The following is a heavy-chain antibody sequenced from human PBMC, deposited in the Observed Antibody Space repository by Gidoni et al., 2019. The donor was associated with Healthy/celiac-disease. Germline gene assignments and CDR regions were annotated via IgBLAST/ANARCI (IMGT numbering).Heavy chain of an antibody. Sequence: EVQLVESGGGLVQPGGSLRLSCAAYGFTFSSYWMSWVRQATGKGLEWVANIKHDGSEKYYVDSVKGRFTISRDNAKNSLYLQMNSLRAEDTAVYYCARDSGYDLGLFDYWGQGTLVTVSS. J-gene: IGHJ4*02. D-gene: IGHD5-12*01. CDR2: IKHDGSEK. V-gene: IGHV3-7*03. CDR1: GFTFSSYW. CDR3: ARDSGYDLGLFDY.